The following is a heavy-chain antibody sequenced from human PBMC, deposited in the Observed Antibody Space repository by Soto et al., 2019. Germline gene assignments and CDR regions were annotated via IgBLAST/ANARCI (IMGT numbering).Heavy chain of an antibody. CDR3: VRRHVSATGIDWFDP. D-gene: IGHD6-13*01. J-gene: IGHJ5*02. CDR1: GCSFSGYG. CDR2: INAGNGNT. Sequence: ASVKVSCKGAGCSFSGYGLDVVRQAPGQRLEWTGWINAGNGNTKYSEKFQGRVTITRDTSASTAYMELSSLRSEDTAVYYCVRRHVSATGIDWFDPWGQGTLVTVSS. V-gene: IGHV1-3*01.